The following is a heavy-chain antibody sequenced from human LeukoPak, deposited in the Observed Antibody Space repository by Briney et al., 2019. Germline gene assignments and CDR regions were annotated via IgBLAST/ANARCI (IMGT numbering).Heavy chain of an antibody. V-gene: IGHV3-21*01. CDR1: GFTFSRYS. J-gene: IGHJ3*01. D-gene: IGHD1-26*01. CDR3: ARDSGVGACLFCSAFDL. Sequence: PGGSLRLSYAASGFTFSRYSVNWVRQAPGKGLEWVSSISSSNIYYADAVKGRFTISRDNAKNSLYLQMNSLRAEDTAVYYCARDSGVGACLFCSAFDLWGQGTMVTVSS. CDR2: ISSSNI.